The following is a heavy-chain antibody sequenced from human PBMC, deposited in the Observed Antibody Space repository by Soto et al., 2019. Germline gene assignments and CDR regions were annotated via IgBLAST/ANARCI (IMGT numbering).Heavy chain of an antibody. D-gene: IGHD6-19*01. J-gene: IGHJ4*02. CDR1: GGSVSSGSYY. CDR2: IYYSGST. V-gene: IGHV4-61*01. CDR3: ARDLGGWYHNLDY. Sequence: SETLSLTCTVSGGSVSSGSYYWSWIRQPPGKGLEWIGYIYYSGSTNYNPSLKSRVTISVDTSKNQFSLKLSSVTAADTAVYYCARDLGGWYHNLDYWGPGTTLTVSS.